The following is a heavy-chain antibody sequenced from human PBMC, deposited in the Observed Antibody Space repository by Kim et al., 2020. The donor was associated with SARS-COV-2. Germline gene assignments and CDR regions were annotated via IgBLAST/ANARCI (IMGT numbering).Heavy chain of an antibody. CDR2: ISAYNGNT. V-gene: IGHV1-18*01. Sequence: ASVKVSCKASGYTFTSYGISWVRQAPGQGLEWMGWISAYNGNTNYAQKLQGRVTMTTDTSTSTAYMELRSLRSDDTAVYYCARVLRITIFGVVLDYYYGMDVWGQGTTVTVSS. CDR3: ARVLRITIFGVVLDYYYGMDV. J-gene: IGHJ6*02. D-gene: IGHD3-3*01. CDR1: GYTFTSYG.